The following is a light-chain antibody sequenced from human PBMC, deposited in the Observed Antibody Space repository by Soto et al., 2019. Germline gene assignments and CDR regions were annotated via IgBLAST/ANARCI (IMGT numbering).Light chain of an antibody. CDR1: TSDVGGYNF. CDR3: SSYRGSSTLLV. CDR2: DVT. J-gene: IGLJ3*02. Sequence: QSVLTQPASVSGSPGQSITISCTGTTSDVGGYNFVSWYQQHPGKAPKLMIYDVTNRPSGVSDRFSGSKSGNTASLTISGLQAEDEADYYCSSYRGSSTLLVFGGGTKLTVL. V-gene: IGLV2-14*03.